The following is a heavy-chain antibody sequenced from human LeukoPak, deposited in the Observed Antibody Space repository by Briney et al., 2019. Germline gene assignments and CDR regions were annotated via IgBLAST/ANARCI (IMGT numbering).Heavy chain of an antibody. CDR3: ARDNYYGSGIYYGMDV. D-gene: IGHD3-10*01. CDR2: INYSGST. V-gene: IGHV4-4*02. CDR1: GGSISMSNW. J-gene: IGHJ6*02. Sequence: SETLSLTCAVSGGSISMSNWWSWVLQTPGKGLEWIVEINYSGSTNYNPSLKSRVTISIDTSKNQFSLRLNSVTAADTAIYYCARDNYYGSGIYYGMDVWGQGTTVTVSS.